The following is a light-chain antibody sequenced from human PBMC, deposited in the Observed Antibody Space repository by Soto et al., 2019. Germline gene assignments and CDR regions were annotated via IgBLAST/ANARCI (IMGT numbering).Light chain of an antibody. CDR1: SSDIGAYNY. V-gene: IGLV2-14*01. CDR2: EVS. CDR3: SSYTSTSSYV. J-gene: IGLJ1*01. Sequence: QSVLTQPASVSGSPGQSITMSCTGTSSDIGAYNYVSWYQQHPGKAPKLMIYEVSNRPSGISNRFSGSKSGNTASLTISGLQADDEADYYCSSYTSTSSYVFGTGTKVTVL.